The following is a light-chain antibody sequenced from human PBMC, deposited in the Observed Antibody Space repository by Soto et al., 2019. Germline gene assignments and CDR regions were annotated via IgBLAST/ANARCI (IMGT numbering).Light chain of an antibody. Sequence: QSALTQPASVSGSPGQSITISCTGTSSDVGGYNYVSWYQQRPGKAPKLMIYEVRNRPSGVSNRFSGSKSGNTASLTISGLQAEDEADYYCSSFISSATLLFGGGTKLTVL. CDR1: SSDVGGYNY. CDR2: EVR. J-gene: IGLJ2*01. V-gene: IGLV2-14*01. CDR3: SSFISSATLL.